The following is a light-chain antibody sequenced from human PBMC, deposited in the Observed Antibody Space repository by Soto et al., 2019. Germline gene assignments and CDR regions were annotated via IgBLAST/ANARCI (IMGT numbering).Light chain of an antibody. V-gene: IGKV3D-15*01. J-gene: IGKJ3*01. CDR1: QRISTN. CDR3: QQAHNRPA. CDR2: DAS. Sequence: IVMTQSPDTLSVSPGEGATLSCRASQRISTNLAWYQQRPGQAPRLLIYDASTRATGIPARCSGRGSGTEFTLTISSRQSEDSAVYYCQQAHNRPAFGPGTKVEIK.